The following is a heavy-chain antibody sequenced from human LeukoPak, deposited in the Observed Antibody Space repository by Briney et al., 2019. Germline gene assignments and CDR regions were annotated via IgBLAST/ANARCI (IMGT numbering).Heavy chain of an antibody. CDR3: ARGSSYYYDSSGYLDY. D-gene: IGHD3-22*01. CDR2: XIPIFGTA. Sequence: SVKVSCKASGGTFSSYAISWVRQAPGQGLEWXXXXIPIFGTANYXXXFXXXXTITADESTSTAYMELSSLRSEDTAVYYCARGSSYYYDSSGYLDYWGQGTLVTVSS. CDR1: GGTFSSYA. J-gene: IGHJ4*02. V-gene: IGHV1-69*13.